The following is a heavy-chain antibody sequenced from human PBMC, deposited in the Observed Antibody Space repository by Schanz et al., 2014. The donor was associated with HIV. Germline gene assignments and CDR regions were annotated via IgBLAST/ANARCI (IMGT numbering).Heavy chain of an antibody. V-gene: IGHV3-23*01. J-gene: IGHJ4*02. Sequence: EVQLLESGGGLVQPGGSLRLSCAASGFTFSSYAMSWVRQAPGKGLEWVSGISGSSGHTWYADSVKGRFTISRDNSKNMLYLQMNSLRAEDTAVYYCARVSGWSSFDYWGQGTLVIVSS. CDR2: ISGSSGHT. D-gene: IGHD6-13*01. CDR3: ARVSGWSSFDY. CDR1: GFTFSSYA.